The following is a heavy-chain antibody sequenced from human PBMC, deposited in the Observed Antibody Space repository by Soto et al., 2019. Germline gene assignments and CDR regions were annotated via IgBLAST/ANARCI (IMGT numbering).Heavy chain of an antibody. CDR1: GFTFSSYG. CDR2: ISYDGSNK. CDR3: AKETYYDILTGYYSENYYYYGMDV. J-gene: IGHJ6*02. V-gene: IGHV3-30*18. Sequence: PGGSLRLSCAASGFTFSSYGMHWVRQAPGKGLEWVAVISYDGSNKYYADSEKGRFTISRDNSKNTLYLQMNSLRAEDTAVYYCAKETYYDILTGYYSENYYYYGMDVWGQGTTVTVSS. D-gene: IGHD3-9*01.